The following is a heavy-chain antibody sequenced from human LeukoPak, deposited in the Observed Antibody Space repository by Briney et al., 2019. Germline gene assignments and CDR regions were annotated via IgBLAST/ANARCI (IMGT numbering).Heavy chain of an antibody. V-gene: IGHV3-43*02. D-gene: IGHD5-18*01. CDR3: AKDIGYSFGYYYFYSMDV. CDR2: ISGDGGST. CDR1: GLIFDDYA. Sequence: GGSLRLSCAASGLIFDDYAMHWVRQAPGKGLEWVSLISGDGGSTYYADSVKGRFTISRDNTKNSLYLQMSSLSTEDTALYYCAKDIGYSFGYYYFYSMDVWGQGTLVTVSS. J-gene: IGHJ6*02.